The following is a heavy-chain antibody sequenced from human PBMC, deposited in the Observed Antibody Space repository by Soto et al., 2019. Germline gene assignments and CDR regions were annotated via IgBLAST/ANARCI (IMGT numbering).Heavy chain of an antibody. V-gene: IGHV3-30*18. Sequence: GGSLRLSCAASGFTFSSYGMHWVRQAPGKGLEWVAVISYDGSNKYYADSVKGRFTISRDNSKNTLYLQMNSLRAEDTAVYYCAKDYDSSGSDAFDIWGQGTMVTVSS. CDR3: AKDYDSSGSDAFDI. J-gene: IGHJ3*02. CDR2: ISYDGSNK. D-gene: IGHD3-22*01. CDR1: GFTFSSYG.